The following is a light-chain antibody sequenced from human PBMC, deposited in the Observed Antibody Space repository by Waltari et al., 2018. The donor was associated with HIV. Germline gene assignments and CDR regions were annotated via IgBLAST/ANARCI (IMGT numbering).Light chain of an antibody. CDR3: QQRNKEGLA. Sequence: EIVLTQSPATLSLSPGERATLSCRASQSVRSYLAWYQQRPGQAPRLLIYDASKRTTGTPARFSGGGSGTDFTLTISSLEPEDFAFYFCQQRNKEGLAFGGGTKVEI. CDR1: QSVRSY. V-gene: IGKV3-11*01. CDR2: DAS. J-gene: IGKJ4*01.